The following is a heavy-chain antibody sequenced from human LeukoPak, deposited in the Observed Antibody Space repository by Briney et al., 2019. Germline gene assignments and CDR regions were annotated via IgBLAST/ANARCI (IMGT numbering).Heavy chain of an antibody. Sequence: GGSLRLSCAASGSTFSNYAMSWVRQAPGKGLEWVSSVLIGRKLTYHADSVKGRFIVSRDDFKSTLYLQMHSLRAEDTAVYYCVKRPASSDAYFEEWGRGTLVTVSS. CDR1: GSTFSNYA. CDR2: VLIGRKLT. V-gene: IGHV3-23*05. D-gene: IGHD2-2*01. J-gene: IGHJ4*01. CDR3: VKRPASSDAYFEE.